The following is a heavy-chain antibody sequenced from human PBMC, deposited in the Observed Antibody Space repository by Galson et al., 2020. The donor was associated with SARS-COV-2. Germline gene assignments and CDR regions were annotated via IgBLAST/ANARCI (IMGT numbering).Heavy chain of an antibody. CDR3: ARGLGRYFGSVNYHQDS. CDR2: MNPKSGHT. V-gene: IGHV1-8*01. Sequence: ASVKVSCKASGYTFTNYDINWVRQATGQGLDWMGWMNPKSGHTGFAQKFQGRVTLTTSTSISTAYMELTSLKSEDTAVYYCARGLGRYFGSVNYHQDSWGQGTLVTVSS. D-gene: IGHD3-10*01. CDR1: GYTFTNYD. J-gene: IGHJ4*02.